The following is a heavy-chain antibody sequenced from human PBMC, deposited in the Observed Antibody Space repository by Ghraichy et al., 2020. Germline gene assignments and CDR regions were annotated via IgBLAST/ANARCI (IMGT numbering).Heavy chain of an antibody. D-gene: IGHD6-13*01. CDR3: ATIAAAGALVGSS. CDR1: GFTFSSYG. Sequence: GGSLRLSCAASGFTFSSYGMHWVRQAPGKGLEWVAFIRYDGSNKYYADSVKGRFTISRDNSKNTLYLQMNSLRAEDTAVYYCATIAAAGALVGSSWGQGTLVTVSS. V-gene: IGHV3-30*02. J-gene: IGHJ5*02. CDR2: IRYDGSNK.